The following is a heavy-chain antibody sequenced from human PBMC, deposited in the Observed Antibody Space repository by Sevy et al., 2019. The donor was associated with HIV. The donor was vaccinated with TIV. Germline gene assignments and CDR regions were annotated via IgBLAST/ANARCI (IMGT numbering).Heavy chain of an antibody. J-gene: IGHJ6*02. CDR3: ARDPEGLDTAMASTYYYYGMDV. CDR1: GFTFSSYG. Sequence: GGSLRLSCAASGFTFSSYGMHWVRQAPGKGLEWVVVIWYDGSNKYYADSVKGRFTISRDNSKNTLYLQMNSLRAEDTAVYYCARDPEGLDTAMASTYYYYGMDVWGQGTTVTVSS. CDR2: IWYDGSNK. V-gene: IGHV3-33*01. D-gene: IGHD5-18*01.